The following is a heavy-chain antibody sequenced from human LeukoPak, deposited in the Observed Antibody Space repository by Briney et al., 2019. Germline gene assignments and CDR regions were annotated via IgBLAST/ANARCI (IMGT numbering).Heavy chain of an antibody. D-gene: IGHD3-3*01. Sequence: SSETLSLTCTVSGGSISSYYWSWIRQPPGKGLEWIGYIYYSGSTNYNPSLKSRVTISVDTSKNQFSLKLSSVTAADTAVYYCARRTYDLWSGDYTGAFDIWGQGTMVTVSS. CDR1: GGSISSYY. V-gene: IGHV4-59*01. CDR2: IYYSGST. CDR3: ARRTYDLWSGDYTGAFDI. J-gene: IGHJ3*02.